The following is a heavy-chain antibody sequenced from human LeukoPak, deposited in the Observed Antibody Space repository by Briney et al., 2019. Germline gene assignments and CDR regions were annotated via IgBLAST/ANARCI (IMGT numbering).Heavy chain of an antibody. CDR3: AKDPNFGETHFDY. V-gene: IGHV3-64*01. CDR2: ISSNGGST. J-gene: IGHJ4*02. Sequence: GGSLRLSCAASGFAFSSYAMHWVRQAPGKGLEYVSAISSNGGSTYYANSVKGRFTISRDNSKNTLYLQMGSLRAEDTALYYCAKDPNFGETHFDYWGQGTLVTVSS. D-gene: IGHD3-10*01. CDR1: GFAFSSYA.